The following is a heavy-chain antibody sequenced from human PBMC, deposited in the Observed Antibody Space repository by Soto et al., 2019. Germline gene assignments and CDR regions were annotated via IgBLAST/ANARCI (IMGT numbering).Heavy chain of an antibody. J-gene: IGHJ5*02. CDR1: GGSISSGDYY. D-gene: IGHD3-10*01. CDR3: ARESTEYYGSGSYYKGSHNWFDP. CDR2: IYYSGST. V-gene: IGHV4-30-4*08. Sequence: QVQLQESGPGLVKPSQTLSLTCTVSGGSISSGDYYWSWIRQPPGKGLEWIGYIYYSGSTYYNPSLKSPVTISVDKSKIQFSMKLSSVTVADKAVYDCARESTEYYGSGSYYKGSHNWFDPWGQGTLVTVSS.